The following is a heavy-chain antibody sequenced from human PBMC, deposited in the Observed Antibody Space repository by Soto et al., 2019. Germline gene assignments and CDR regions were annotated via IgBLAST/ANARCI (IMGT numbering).Heavy chain of an antibody. Sequence: QVHLVQSGAVVENPGASVKVSCKASGYTFTNFGINWVRQAPGQGLEWMGWITPYNGNANYPQKHQDRLTITTDTSTNTAYLELRSLSSDDTAVYFCARARMFSGAHHDYWGHGTRVTVSS. V-gene: IGHV1-18*04. CDR2: ITPYNGNA. CDR1: GYTFTNFG. D-gene: IGHD1-26*01. J-gene: IGHJ4*01. CDR3: ARARMFSGAHHDY.